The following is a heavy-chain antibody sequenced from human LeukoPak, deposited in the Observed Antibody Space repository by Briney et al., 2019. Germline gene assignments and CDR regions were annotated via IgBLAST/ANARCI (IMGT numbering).Heavy chain of an antibody. CDR3: VRGGLLRFLGWHFDY. CDR1: GYTFTSYY. J-gene: IGHJ4*02. D-gene: IGHD3-3*01. CDR2: INPSGGST. V-gene: IGHV1-46*01. Sequence: VSVKVSCKASGYTFTSYYMHWVRQAPGQGLEWMGIINPSGGSTSYAQKFQGRVTMTRDTSTSTVYMELSSLRSEDTAVYYCVRGGLLRFLGWHFDYWGQGTLVTVSS.